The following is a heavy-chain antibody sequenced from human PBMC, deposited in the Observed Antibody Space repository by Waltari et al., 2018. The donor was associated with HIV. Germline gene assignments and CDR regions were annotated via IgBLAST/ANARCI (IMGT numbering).Heavy chain of an antibody. V-gene: IGHV4-59*01. CDR2: INDSGST. J-gene: IGHJ6*02. D-gene: IGHD6-6*01. Sequence: QVQLQESGPGLVRPSETLPLICTVSGDSISNYYWNWIRHPPGKGLEWIGFINDSGSTNSTPSLKSRVSMSVDTSKNPLSLHLSSVTAADTAVYYCARGGSSSLVNYIYLGLDVWGQGTTVTVSS. CDR1: GDSISNYY. CDR3: ARGGSSSLVNYIYLGLDV.